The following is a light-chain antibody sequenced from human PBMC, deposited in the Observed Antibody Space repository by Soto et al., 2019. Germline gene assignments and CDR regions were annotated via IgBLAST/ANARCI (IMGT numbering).Light chain of an antibody. Sequence: DIQMTQSPSSLSASVGDRVTITCRASQSISSYLNWYQQKPGKAPKLLIYAASSLQSGVPSRFSGSGSGTDFTHTISSLQPEYFATYSCQKYSSVPVFGPGTKVEIK. CDR1: QSISSY. J-gene: IGKJ3*01. CDR2: AAS. CDR3: QKYSSVPV. V-gene: IGKV1-39*01.